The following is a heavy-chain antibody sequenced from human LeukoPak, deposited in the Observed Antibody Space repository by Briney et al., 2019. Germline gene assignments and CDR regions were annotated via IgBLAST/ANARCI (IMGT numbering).Heavy chain of an antibody. J-gene: IGHJ4*02. CDR3: ARDFTDYYGSGSYSYFDY. CDR1: GGTFSSYA. CDR2: IIPIFGTA. V-gene: IGHV1-69*06. D-gene: IGHD3-10*01. Sequence: SVKVSCKASGGTFSSYAISWVRQAPGQGLEWMGGIIPIFGTANYAQKFQGRVTITADKSTSTAYMELRSLRSDDTAVYYCARDFTDYYGSGSYSYFDYWGQGTLVTVSS.